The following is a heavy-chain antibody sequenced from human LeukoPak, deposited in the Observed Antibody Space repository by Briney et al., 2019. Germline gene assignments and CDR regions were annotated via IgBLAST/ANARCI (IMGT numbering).Heavy chain of an antibody. J-gene: IGHJ5*02. CDR2: INPNSGGT. D-gene: IGHD3/OR15-3a*01. V-gene: IGHV1-2*06. Sequence: ASVKVSCKASGYTFTGYYIHWLRQAPGQGLEWMGRINPNSGGTNYAQKFQGRVTMTRDTSISTAYMELSGLKSDDTAVYYCARVGVDLWFDPWGQGTLVTVSS. CDR3: ARVGVDLWFDP. CDR1: GYTFTGYY.